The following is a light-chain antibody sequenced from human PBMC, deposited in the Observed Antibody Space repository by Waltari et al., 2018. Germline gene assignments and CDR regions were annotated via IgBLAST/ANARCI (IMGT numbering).Light chain of an antibody. CDR3: QQGHDFPYS. Sequence: DIQMTQSPSSLSASVGDRVTITCRASQYVSTRLNWYHQKPGRAPKLLIYDASSLQSGVPSRFSGSGSGTDFTLTISSLQPEDCATFFCQQGHDFPYSFGQGTNLEIK. CDR1: QYVSTR. CDR2: DAS. V-gene: IGKV1-39*01. J-gene: IGKJ2*03.